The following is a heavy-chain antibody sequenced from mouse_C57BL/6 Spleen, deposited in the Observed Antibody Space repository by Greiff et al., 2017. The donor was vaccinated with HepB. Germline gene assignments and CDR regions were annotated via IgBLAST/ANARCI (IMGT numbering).Heavy chain of an antibody. V-gene: IGHV1-64*01. CDR1: GYTFTSYW. CDR2: IHPNSGST. D-gene: IGHD1-1*01. J-gene: IGHJ1*03. Sequence: VQLQQSGAELVKPGASVKLSCKASGYTFTSYWMHWVKQRPGQGLEWIGMIHPNSGSTNYNEKFKSKATLTVDKSSSTAYMQLSSLTSEDSAVYYCAVYYYGSSGYFDVWGTGTTVTVSS. CDR3: AVYYYGSSGYFDV.